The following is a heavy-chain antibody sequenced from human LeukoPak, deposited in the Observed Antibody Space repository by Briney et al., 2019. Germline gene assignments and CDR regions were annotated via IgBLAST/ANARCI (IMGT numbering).Heavy chain of an antibody. Sequence: PSETLSLTCTVSGGSISSYYWSWIRQPPGKGLEWIGYIYYSGSTNYNPSLKSRVTISVDTSKNQFSLKLSSVTAADTAVYYCARDRLYCSSTSCFHYSDYWGQGTLVTVSS. J-gene: IGHJ4*02. CDR1: GGSISSYY. D-gene: IGHD2-2*01. V-gene: IGHV4-59*01. CDR2: IYYSGST. CDR3: ARDRLYCSSTSCFHYSDY.